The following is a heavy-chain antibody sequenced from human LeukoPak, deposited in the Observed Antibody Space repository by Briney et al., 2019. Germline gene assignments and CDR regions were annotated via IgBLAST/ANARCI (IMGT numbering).Heavy chain of an antibody. V-gene: IGHV4-59*01. J-gene: IGHJ5*02. Sequence: PPETLSLTCTVSGGSISSYYWSWIRQPPGKGLEWIGYIYYSGSTNYNPSLKSRVTISVDTSKNQFSLKLSSVTAADTTVYYCARSGTGWFDPWGQGTLVTVSS. CDR3: ARSGTGWFDP. D-gene: IGHD3-10*01. CDR2: IYYSGST. CDR1: GGSISSYY.